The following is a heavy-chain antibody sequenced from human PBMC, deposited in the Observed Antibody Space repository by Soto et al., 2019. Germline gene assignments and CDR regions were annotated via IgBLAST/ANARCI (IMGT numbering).Heavy chain of an antibody. Sequence: QLQRRGWGPGLVKPSGTRSLTCAVSGGSIGSSNGWSWVRQPPGKGLEWIGEIYHSGSTNYNPSLKSRVTISVDKSKNQFSLKLSSVTAADTAVYYCASLTGYSNYWGQGTLVTVSS. CDR3: ASLTGYSNY. D-gene: IGHD6-13*01. V-gene: IGHV4-4*02. CDR1: GGSIGSSNG. CDR2: IYHSGST. J-gene: IGHJ4*02.